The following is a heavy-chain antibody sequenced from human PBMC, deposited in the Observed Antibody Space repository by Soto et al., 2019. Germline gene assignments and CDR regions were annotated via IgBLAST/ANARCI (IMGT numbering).Heavy chain of an antibody. CDR2: ISAYNGNT. CDR3: AREIAALDIVVVPAAIRFDP. D-gene: IGHD2-2*01. Sequence: QVQLVQSGAEVKKPGASVKVSCKASGYTFTSYGISWVRQAPGQGLEWMGWISAYNGNTNYAQKLQGRVTMTTDTSTSTAYMELRSLRSDDTAVYYCAREIAALDIVVVPAAIRFDPWGQGTLVTVSS. J-gene: IGHJ5*02. V-gene: IGHV1-18*01. CDR1: GYTFTSYG.